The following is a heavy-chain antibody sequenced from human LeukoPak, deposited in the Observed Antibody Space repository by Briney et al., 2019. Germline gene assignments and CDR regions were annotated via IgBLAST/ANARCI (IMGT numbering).Heavy chain of an antibody. Sequence: GGSLRLSCTASGFTFSNYAMSWVRQAPGKGLEWVSVISGIGGSTYYADSVKGRFTISRDNAKNSLYLQMSSLRAEDTAVYYCARGHSSGWSNFDCWGLGTLVTVSS. V-gene: IGHV3-23*01. CDR2: ISGIGGST. CDR3: ARGHSSGWSNFDC. CDR1: GFTFSNYA. D-gene: IGHD6-19*01. J-gene: IGHJ4*02.